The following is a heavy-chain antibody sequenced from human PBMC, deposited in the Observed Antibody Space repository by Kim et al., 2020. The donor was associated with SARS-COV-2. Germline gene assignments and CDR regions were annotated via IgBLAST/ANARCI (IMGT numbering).Heavy chain of an antibody. D-gene: IGHD2-15*01. J-gene: IGHJ1*01. CDR1: GFSVSGYS. Sequence: GGSLRLSCAASGFSVSGYSMHWVRQAPGKGLEWVAVISGDGSNNNDASVVDGLFTPSRNYSNKIFYLKIGRRTAEKTVVYCLTEARSSIVESGTEYF. V-gene: IGHV3-30-3*01. CDR2: ISGDGSNN. CDR3: TEARSSIVESGTEYF.